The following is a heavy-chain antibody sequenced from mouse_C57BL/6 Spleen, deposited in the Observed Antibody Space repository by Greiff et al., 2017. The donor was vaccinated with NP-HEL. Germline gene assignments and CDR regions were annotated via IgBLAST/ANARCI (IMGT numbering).Heavy chain of an antibody. D-gene: IGHD3-2*02. CDR1: GYTFTDYY. J-gene: IGHJ2*01. V-gene: IGHV1-26*01. CDR3: ARGKAYRYYFDY. Sequence: EVQLQQSGPELVKPGASVKISCKASGYTFTDYYMNWVKQSPGKSLEWIGDINPNNGGTSYNQKFKGKATLTVDKSSSTAYMELRSLTSEDSAVYYCARGKAYRYYFDYWGQGTTLTVSS. CDR2: INPNNGGT.